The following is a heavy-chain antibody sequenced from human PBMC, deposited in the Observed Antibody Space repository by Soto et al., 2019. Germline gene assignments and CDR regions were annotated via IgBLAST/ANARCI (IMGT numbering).Heavy chain of an antibody. V-gene: IGHV1-18*01. Sequence: ASVNGSCETARCPFTNNRRRWVRRAPGQGLEWMGWISPHNGNAKYAQKFQDRVTMTADTAASTVYMELRSLRSDDSGVFYGARDRSGWYDFRGQGTLVTVSS. CDR3: ARDRSGWYDF. J-gene: IGHJ4*02. CDR2: ISPHNGNA. CDR1: RCPFTNNR. D-gene: IGHD6-19*01.